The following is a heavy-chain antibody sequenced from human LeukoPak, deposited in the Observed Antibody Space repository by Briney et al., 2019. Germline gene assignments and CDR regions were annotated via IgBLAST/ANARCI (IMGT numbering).Heavy chain of an antibody. J-gene: IGHJ4*02. V-gene: IGHV4-38-2*01. D-gene: IGHD2/OR15-2a*01. CDR3: AREVKVGNTDTGYYFDY. CDR1: GYSISSDYY. Sequence: PSETLSLTCAVSGYSISSDYYWDWIRQPPGKGLEWIASIYHSGSTYYNPSLNSRVTISVDAPKNHFSLKLSSVTAADTAVYYCAREVKVGNTDTGYYFDYWGQGILVTVSS. CDR2: IYHSGST.